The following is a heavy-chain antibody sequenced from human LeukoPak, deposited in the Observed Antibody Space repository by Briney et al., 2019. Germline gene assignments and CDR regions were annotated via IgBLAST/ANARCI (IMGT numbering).Heavy chain of an antibody. V-gene: IGHV1-2*04. J-gene: IGHJ6*02. D-gene: IGHD3-9*01. CDR3: ARGGDILTYGMDV. CDR2: INPNSGGT. Sequence: SVKVSCKAAGYTFTGYYMHWVRQAPGQGLEWMGWINPNSGGTNYAQKYQGWVTITRDKSISTAYMELSRLRSDDTAVYYCARGGDILTYGMDVWGQGTTVTVSS. CDR1: GYTFTGYY.